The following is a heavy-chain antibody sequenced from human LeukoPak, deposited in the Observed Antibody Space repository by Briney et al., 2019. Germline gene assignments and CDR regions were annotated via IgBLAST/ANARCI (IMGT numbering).Heavy chain of an antibody. CDR1: GYTFTSYG. CDR3: ARGPTVPTYYYYYMDV. J-gene: IGHJ6*03. Sequence: GASVKVSCKASGYTFTSYGISWVRQAPGQGLEWMGWISAYNGNTNYAQKLQGRVTMTTDTSTSTAYMELRSLRSEDTAVYYCARGPTVPTYYYYYMDVWGKGTTVTISS. D-gene: IGHD6-6*01. CDR2: ISAYNGNT. V-gene: IGHV1-18*01.